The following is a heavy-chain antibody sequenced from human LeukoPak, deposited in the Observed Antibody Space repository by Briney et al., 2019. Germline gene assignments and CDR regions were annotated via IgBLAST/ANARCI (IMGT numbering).Heavy chain of an antibody. CDR1: GFTFSDYA. V-gene: IGHV3-49*04. CDR2: IKSKGYGGTI. Sequence: GGSLRLSCTASGFTFSDYAMSWVRQAPGKGLEWLGVIKSKGYGGTIEYAASVKGRFSISRDDAKSIAYLQMNSLKTEDTAVYYCTRVGYWGQGILVTVSS. J-gene: IGHJ4*02. CDR3: TRVGY.